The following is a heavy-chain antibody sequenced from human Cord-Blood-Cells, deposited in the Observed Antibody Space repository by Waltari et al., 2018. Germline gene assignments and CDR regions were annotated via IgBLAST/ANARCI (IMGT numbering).Heavy chain of an antibody. CDR3: ARDGVLRYFDWTYWYFDL. V-gene: IGHV4-61*01. J-gene: IGHJ2*01. Sequence: QVQLQESGPGLVKPSETLSLPCTVSGGSVSSGSYYWSWIRQPPGKGLEWIGYIYYSGSTNYNPSPKSRVTISVDTSKNQFSLKLSSVTAADTAVYYCARDGVLRYFDWTYWYFDLWGRGTLVTVSS. CDR2: IYYSGST. CDR1: GGSVSSGSYY. D-gene: IGHD3-9*01.